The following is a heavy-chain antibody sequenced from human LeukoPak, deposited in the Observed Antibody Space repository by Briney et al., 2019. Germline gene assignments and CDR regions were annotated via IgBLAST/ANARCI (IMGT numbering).Heavy chain of an antibody. J-gene: IGHJ5*02. CDR1: GGTFSSYA. D-gene: IGHD1-7*01. CDR2: IIPIFGAA. CDR3: ARDNYAGANWFDP. V-gene: IGHV1-69*05. Sequence: ASVKVSCKASGGTFSSYAISWVRQAPGQGLEWMGGIIPIFGAANYAQKFQGRVTITTDESTSTAYMELSSLRSEDTAVYYCARDNYAGANWFDPWGQGTLVTVSS.